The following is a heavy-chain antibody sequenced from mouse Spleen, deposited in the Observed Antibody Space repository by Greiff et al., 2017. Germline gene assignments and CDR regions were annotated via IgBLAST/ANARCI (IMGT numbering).Heavy chain of an antibody. V-gene: IGHV5-16*01. Sequence: EVKLMESEGGLVQPGSSMKLSCTASGFTFSDYYMAWVRQVPEKGLEWVANINYDGSSTYYLDSLKSRFIISRDNAKNILYLQMSSLKSEDTATYYCARGNWYWYFDVWGAGTTVTVSS. D-gene: IGHD4-1*01. CDR1: GFTFSDYY. CDR3: ARGNWYWYFDV. J-gene: IGHJ1*01. CDR2: INYDGSST.